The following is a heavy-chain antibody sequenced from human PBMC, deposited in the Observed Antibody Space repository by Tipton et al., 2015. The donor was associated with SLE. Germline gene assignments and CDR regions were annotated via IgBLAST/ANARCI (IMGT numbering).Heavy chain of an antibody. V-gene: IGHV4-31*03. Sequence: LRLSCTVSGGSISSGGYYWSWIRQQPGKGLKWIGYIYYSGSTYYNPSLKSRVTISIDTSKNQFSLKLSSVTAADTAVYYCARKRLPDLDFDLWGRGSLVTVSS. J-gene: IGHJ2*01. D-gene: IGHD3-16*01. CDR3: ARKRLPDLDFDL. CDR2: IYYSGST. CDR1: GGSISSGGYY.